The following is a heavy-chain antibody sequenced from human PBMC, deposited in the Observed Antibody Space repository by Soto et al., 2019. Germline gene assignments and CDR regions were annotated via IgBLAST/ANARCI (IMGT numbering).Heavy chain of an antibody. CDR3: ARGRVAAGTDSVQYYGMAV. V-gene: IGHV3-21*01. D-gene: IGHD6-13*01. Sequence: EVQLVESGGGLVKPGGSLRLSCAASGFTFSSYSMNWVRQAPGKGLEWVSSISSSSSYIYYADSVKGRFTISRDNAKNSLYLQMNSLRAEDTAVYYCARGRVAAGTDSVQYYGMAVWGQGTTVTVSS. J-gene: IGHJ6*02. CDR1: GFTFSSYS. CDR2: ISSSSSYI.